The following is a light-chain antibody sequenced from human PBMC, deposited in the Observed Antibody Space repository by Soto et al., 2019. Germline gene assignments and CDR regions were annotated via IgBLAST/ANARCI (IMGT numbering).Light chain of an antibody. CDR2: KAS. Sequence: TKCPTKLTASPADRVTITCRASQSISSWLAWYQQKPGKAPNLLIYKASNLESGVPSRFSGSGSGTDFTLTISSLQPEDFATYYCLQDYNYPPTFGQGTKVDIK. J-gene: IGKJ1*01. CDR3: LQDYNYPPT. V-gene: IGKV1-5*03. CDR1: QSISSW.